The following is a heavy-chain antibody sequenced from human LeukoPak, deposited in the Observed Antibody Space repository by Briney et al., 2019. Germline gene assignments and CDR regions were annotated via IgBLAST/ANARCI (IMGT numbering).Heavy chain of an antibody. D-gene: IGHD2-2*01. CDR2: IHYSGST. Sequence: SETLSLTCSVSDGSIISSNYYWGWIRQPPGKGLEWIGSIHYSGSTYYNPSLKSRVTISVDTSKNQFSLKLSSVTAADTAVYYCARVSLKYQLFDYWGQGTLVTVSS. CDR3: ARVSLKYQLFDY. V-gene: IGHV4-39*07. J-gene: IGHJ4*02. CDR1: DGSIISSNYY.